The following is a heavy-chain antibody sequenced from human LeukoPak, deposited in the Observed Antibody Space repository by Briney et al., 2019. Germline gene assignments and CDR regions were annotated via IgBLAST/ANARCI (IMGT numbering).Heavy chain of an antibody. V-gene: IGHV1-8*01. J-gene: IGHJ4*02. CDR2: MNPNSGNT. Sequence: ASVKVSCKASGYTFTSYDINWVRQATGQGLEWMEWMNPNSGNTGYAQKFRGRVTMTRNTSISTAYMELSSLRSEDTAVYYCARSPPRGAASNYWGQGTLVTVSS. D-gene: IGHD1-26*01. CDR3: ARSPPRGAASNY. CDR1: GYTFTSYD.